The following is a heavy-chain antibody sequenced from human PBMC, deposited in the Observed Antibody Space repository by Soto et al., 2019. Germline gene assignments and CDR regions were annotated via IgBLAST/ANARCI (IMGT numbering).Heavy chain of an antibody. Sequence: SVKVSCKASGGTFSSYAISWVRQAPGQGLEWMGGIIPIFGTANYAQKFQGRVTITADESTSTAYMELSSLRSEDTAVYYCARGGVEMATKIESYYYYGMDVWGQGTTVTVSS. CDR1: GGTFSSYA. CDR2: IIPIFGTA. D-gene: IGHD5-12*01. V-gene: IGHV1-69*13. J-gene: IGHJ6*02. CDR3: ARGGVEMATKIESYYYYGMDV.